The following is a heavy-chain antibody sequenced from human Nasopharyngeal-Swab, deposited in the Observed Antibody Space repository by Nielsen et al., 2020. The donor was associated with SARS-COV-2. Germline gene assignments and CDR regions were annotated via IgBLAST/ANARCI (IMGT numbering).Heavy chain of an antibody. J-gene: IGHJ4*02. CDR1: GASISSDNW. CDR3: MTAPRGCSITSCYLEN. CDR2: IFHNART. V-gene: IGHV4-4*02. Sequence: SETLSLTCTVSGASISSDNWWIWVRQSPGKGLEWIGEIFHNARTNLNPSLKSRVTISVDKSENQVSLKLSSVTAADTAIYYCMTAPRGCSITSCYLENGGQGTQVTVSS. D-gene: IGHD5-12*01.